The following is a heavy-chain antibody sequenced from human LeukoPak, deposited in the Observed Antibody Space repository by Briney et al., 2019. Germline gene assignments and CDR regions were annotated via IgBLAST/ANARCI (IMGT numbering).Heavy chain of an antibody. V-gene: IGHV3-20*04. Sequence: RAGGSLRLSCAASGFTFDDYGMSWVRQAPGKGLEWVSGINWNGGSTGYADSVKGRFTISRDNAKNSLYLQMNSLRAEDTAVYYCAKRGVVVAAPPFDPWGQGTLVTVSS. CDR3: AKRGVVVAAPPFDP. D-gene: IGHD2-15*01. CDR1: GFTFDDYG. CDR2: INWNGGST. J-gene: IGHJ5*02.